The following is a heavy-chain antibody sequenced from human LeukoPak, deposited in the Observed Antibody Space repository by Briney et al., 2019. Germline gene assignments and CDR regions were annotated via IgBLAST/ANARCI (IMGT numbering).Heavy chain of an antibody. CDR1: GGTLSRNY. V-gene: IGHV4-59*13. CDR2: IDYSEST. D-gene: IGHD1-26*01. J-gene: IGHJ3*02. CDR3: SRDRRRELLHAFDI. Sequence: SETLSLTCTVSGGTLSRNYWSWIRQPPGKGLEWIAYIDYSESTNYNPSLKSRLTISVDASKNQFSLKLGSVTAADTAVCYCSRDRRRELLHAFDIWGQGTMVTVSS.